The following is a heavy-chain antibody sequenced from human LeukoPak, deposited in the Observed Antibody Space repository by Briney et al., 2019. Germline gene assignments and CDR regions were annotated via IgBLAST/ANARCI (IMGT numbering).Heavy chain of an antibody. Sequence: ASVRVSCKASGYTFTGYYMHWVRQAPGQGLEWMGWINPNSGGTNYQGRVTMTRDTSISTAYMALSGLRSDDTAVYYCARGVAGYCSSTSCRVHYYYYMDVWGKGTTVTVSS. J-gene: IGHJ6*03. CDR1: GYTFTGYY. CDR2: INPNSGGT. CDR3: ARGVAGYCSSTSCRVHYYYYMDV. D-gene: IGHD2-2*01. V-gene: IGHV1-2*02.